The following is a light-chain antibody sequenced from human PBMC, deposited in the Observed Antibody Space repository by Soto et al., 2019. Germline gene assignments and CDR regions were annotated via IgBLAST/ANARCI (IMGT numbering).Light chain of an antibody. CDR1: SSDVGGYNY. CDR3: SSYTSSSTVV. Sequence: QSALTQPDSVSGSPGQAIMISRTGTSSDVGGYNYVSWYQQHPGKAPKLMIYDVSNRPSGVSNRFSGSKSGNTASLTISGLQAEHEADYYCSSYTSSSTVVFGGGTQLTVL. J-gene: IGLJ2*01. V-gene: IGLV2-14*01. CDR2: DVS.